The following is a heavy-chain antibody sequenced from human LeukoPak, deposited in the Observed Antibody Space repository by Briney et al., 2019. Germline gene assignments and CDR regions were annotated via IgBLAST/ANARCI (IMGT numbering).Heavy chain of an antibody. Sequence: SETLSLTCTVFGNSVTGYFLNWVRQPPGKGLEWIGHIYKIGTTNYNPSLKSRLTISADTSKNQFSLQLRSVTAADTAVYYCVIGVGWQPDYWGQGALVTVSS. V-gene: IGHV4-59*02. D-gene: IGHD2-15*01. CDR2: IYKIGTT. CDR1: GNSVTGYF. J-gene: IGHJ4*02. CDR3: VIGVGWQPDY.